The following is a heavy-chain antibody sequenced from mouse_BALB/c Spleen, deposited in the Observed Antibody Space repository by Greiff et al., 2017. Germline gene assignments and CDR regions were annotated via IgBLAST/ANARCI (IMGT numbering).Heavy chain of an antibody. V-gene: IGHV4-1*02. Sequence: EVKVIESGGGLVQPGGSLKLSCAASGFDFSRYWMSWVRQAPGKGLEWIGEINPDSSTINYTPSLKDKFIISRDNAKNTLYLQMSKVRSEDTALYYCARVYYYRYDDYYAMDYWGQGTSVTVSS. CDR2: INPDSSTI. CDR3: ARVYYYRYDDYYAMDY. J-gene: IGHJ4*01. D-gene: IGHD2-14*01. CDR1: GFDFSRYW.